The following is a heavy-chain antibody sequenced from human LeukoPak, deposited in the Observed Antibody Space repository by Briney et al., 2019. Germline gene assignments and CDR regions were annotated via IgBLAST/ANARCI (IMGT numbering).Heavy chain of an antibody. V-gene: IGHV1-8*02. D-gene: IGHD6-19*01. Sequence: ASVKVSCKASGYTFTSYYMRWVRQATGQGLEWMGWMNPNSGNTGYAQKFQGRVTMTRNTSISTAYMELSSLRSEDTAVYYCARGIAVAGPYWFDPWGQGTLVTVSS. J-gene: IGHJ5*02. CDR2: MNPNSGNT. CDR3: ARGIAVAGPYWFDP. CDR1: GYTFTSYY.